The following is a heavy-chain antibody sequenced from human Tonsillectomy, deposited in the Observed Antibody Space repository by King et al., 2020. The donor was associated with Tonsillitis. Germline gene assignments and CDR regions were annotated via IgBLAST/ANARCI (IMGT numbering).Heavy chain of an antibody. CDR2: IYPGDSNT. V-gene: IGHV5-51*01. D-gene: IGHD3-22*01. CDR1: GYSFPNYW. CDR3: ARLRNYYDSSGYFNWFDP. Sequence: QLVQSGAEVKKPGESLKISCKSSGYSFPNYWIGWVRQMPGKGLEWMGIIYPGDSNTRYSPSFQGQVTISADKSISTPYLQWSSLKASDTAMYYCARLRNYYDSSGYFNWFDPWGQGTLVTVSS. J-gene: IGHJ5*02.